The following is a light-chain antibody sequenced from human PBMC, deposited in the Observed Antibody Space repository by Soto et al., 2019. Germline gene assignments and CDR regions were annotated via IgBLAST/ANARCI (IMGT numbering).Light chain of an antibody. CDR3: QQYGTSLPFT. V-gene: IGKV3-20*01. CDR2: AAS. Sequence: RSPSIPAFSPGGGGPPPCRASQSVSSSYLAWYQQKPGQAPRLLIYAASSRATGIPDRFSGSGSGTDFTLTISRLEPEDFAVYFCQQYGTSLPFTFGQGPRWIS. J-gene: IGKJ2*01. CDR1: QSVSSSY.